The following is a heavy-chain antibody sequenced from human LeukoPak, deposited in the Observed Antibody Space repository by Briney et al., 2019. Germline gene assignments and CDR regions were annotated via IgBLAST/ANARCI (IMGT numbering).Heavy chain of an antibody. CDR3: ARDRVGAPHDAFDI. CDR1: GFTFSSYS. Sequence: GGSLRLSCAASGFTFSSYSMNWVRQAPGKGLEWVSYISSSSSTIYYADSVKGRFTISRDNAKNSLYLQMNSLRAEDTAVYYCARDRVGAPHDAFDIWGQGTMVTVSS. D-gene: IGHD1-26*01. J-gene: IGHJ3*02. CDR2: ISSSSSTI. V-gene: IGHV3-48*01.